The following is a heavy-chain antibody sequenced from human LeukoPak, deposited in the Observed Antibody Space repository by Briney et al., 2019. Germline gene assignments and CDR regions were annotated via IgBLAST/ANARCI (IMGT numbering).Heavy chain of an antibody. CDR1: GGSISSYY. V-gene: IGHV4-59*01. D-gene: IGHD3-10*01. CDR3: ARVTKILLWFGEQNPGAAFDI. CDR2: IYYSGST. J-gene: IGHJ3*02. Sequence: ETLSLTCTVSGGSISSYYWSWIRQPPGKVLEWIGYIYYSGSTNYNPSLKSRVTISVDTSKNQFSLKLSSVTAADTAVYYCARVTKILLWFGEQNPGAAFDIWGQGTMVTVSS.